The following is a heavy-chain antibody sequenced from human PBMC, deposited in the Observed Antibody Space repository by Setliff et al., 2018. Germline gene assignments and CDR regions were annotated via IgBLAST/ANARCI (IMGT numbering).Heavy chain of an antibody. Sequence: GGSLRLSCAASGFTFSSYGMHWVRQTPGKGLEWVSSISPSSFFIYYTDSVKGRFTISRDNAKNSLYLHMNSLRAEDTAVYYCATSPANGGHDAFNIWGQATVVTVSS. V-gene: IGHV3-21*01. CDR1: GFTFSSYG. CDR3: ATSPANGGHDAFNI. CDR2: ISPSSFFI. D-gene: IGHD6-25*01. J-gene: IGHJ3*02.